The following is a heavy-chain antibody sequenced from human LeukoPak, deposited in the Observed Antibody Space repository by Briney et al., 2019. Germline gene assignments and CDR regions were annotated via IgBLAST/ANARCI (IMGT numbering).Heavy chain of an antibody. V-gene: IGHV3-43*02. D-gene: IGHD3-3*01. CDR1: GFTFDDYV. CDR3: AKDMGFWSGSIDP. CDR2: ISGDVGST. J-gene: IGHJ5*02. Sequence: GGSLRLSCAASGFTFDDYVMHCVRQAPGKGLEWVSLISGDVGSTYYADSVKGRFTISRDNSKNSLYLQMNSLRTEDTALYYCAKDMGFWSGSIDPWGQGTLVTVSS.